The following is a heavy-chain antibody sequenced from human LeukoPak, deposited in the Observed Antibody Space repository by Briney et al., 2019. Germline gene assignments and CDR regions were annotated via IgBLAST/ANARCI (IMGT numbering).Heavy chain of an antibody. CDR1: GYTFTSYG. Sequence: ASVKVSCKASGYTFTSYGISWVRQAPGQGLEWMGWISAYNGNTNYAQKLQGRVTMTTDTSTSTAYMELRSLRSDDTAVYYCARDQVKSKKRRNDSSGYYSGTYSYYYYYGMDVWGQGTTVTVSS. D-gene: IGHD3-22*01. J-gene: IGHJ6*02. CDR3: ARDQVKSKKRRNDSSGYYSGTYSYYYYYGMDV. V-gene: IGHV1-18*01. CDR2: ISAYNGNT.